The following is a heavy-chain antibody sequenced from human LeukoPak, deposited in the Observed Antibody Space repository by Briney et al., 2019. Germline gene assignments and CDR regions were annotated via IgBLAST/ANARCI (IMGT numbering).Heavy chain of an antibody. CDR3: ARVVTVTTYDSDWFDP. D-gene: IGHD4-17*01. CDR2: INPNSGGI. CDR1: GYTFTGYY. V-gene: IGHV1-2*02. J-gene: IGHJ5*02. Sequence: ASGKVSCKASGYTFTGYYMHWVRQAPGQGLEWMGWINPNSGGINYAQKFQGRVTMTRDTSISTAYMELSRLRSDDTAVYYCARVVTVTTYDSDWFDPWGQGTLVTVSS.